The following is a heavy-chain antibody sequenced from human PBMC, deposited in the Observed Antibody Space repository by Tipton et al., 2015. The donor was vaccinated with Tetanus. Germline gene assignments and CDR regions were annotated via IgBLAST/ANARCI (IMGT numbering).Heavy chain of an antibody. CDR1: GFIFSDYY. CDR3: ARGIWTGSYTHFDY. CDR2: ITESDSTI. J-gene: IGHJ4*02. V-gene: IGHV3-11*01. D-gene: IGHD3/OR15-3a*01. Sequence: SLRLSCEASGFIFSDYYMSWIRQAPGKGLEWISYITESDSTIYYADSVKGRFTISRDNAKSSVYLQMNYLSAQDTAVYYCARGIWTGSYTHFDYWGQGTLATVSS.